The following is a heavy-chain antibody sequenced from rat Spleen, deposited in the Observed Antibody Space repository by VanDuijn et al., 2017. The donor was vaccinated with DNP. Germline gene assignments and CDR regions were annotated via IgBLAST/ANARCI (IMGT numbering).Heavy chain of an antibody. J-gene: IGHJ4*01. CDR3: TTFEGTNA. Sequence: EVQLVESGGGLVLPGRSLKLSCAASGFTFSDYNLAWVRQAPKKGLEWVATIIYDGSRTYYRDSVKGRFTISRDNAKSTLNLQMDSLRSEDTATYYCTTFEGTNAWGQGTSVTVSS. CDR2: IIYDGSRT. CDR1: GFTFSDYN. D-gene: IGHD1-11*01. V-gene: IGHV5S10*01.